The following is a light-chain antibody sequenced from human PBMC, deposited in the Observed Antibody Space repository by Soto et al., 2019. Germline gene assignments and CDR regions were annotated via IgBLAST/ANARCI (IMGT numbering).Light chain of an antibody. Sequence: IGLTQSPGTLSLSPGERATLSCRASHSLRTSYLAWYQQKHGQAPRLLIYGVSNRATGVPERFRGTGSWTDFTLIISRLEPEDFAVYYCQQYGGSFVTNFGQGTKLES. CDR2: GVS. CDR3: QQYGGSFVTN. CDR1: HSLRTSY. J-gene: IGKJ2*01. V-gene: IGKV3-20*01.